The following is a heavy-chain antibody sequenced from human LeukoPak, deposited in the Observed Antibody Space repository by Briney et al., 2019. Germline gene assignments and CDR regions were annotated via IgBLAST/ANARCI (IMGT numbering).Heavy chain of an antibody. V-gene: IGHV3-7*01. D-gene: IGHD3-3*01. CDR2: IKEDGSEK. CDR3: TRGITIFGEEAAY. CDR1: GFSFNNYW. J-gene: IGHJ4*02. Sequence: PGGSLRLSCAASGFSFNNYWMNWVRQAPGKGLEWVANIKEDGSEKYYVDSVKGRFTISRDNAKNSLYLQMNSLRAEDTAVYYCTRGITIFGEEAAYWGQGTLVTVSS.